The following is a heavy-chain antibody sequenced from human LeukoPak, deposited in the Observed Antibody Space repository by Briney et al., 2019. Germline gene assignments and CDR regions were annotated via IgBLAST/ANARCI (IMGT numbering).Heavy chain of an antibody. Sequence: PGGSLRLSCAASGFTLSDYYMSWIRQAPGKGLEWVSYISSSSSYTNYADSVKGRFTISRDNTKNSLYLQMNSLRAEDTAVYYCAKSWFGDSYGMDVWGKGTTVTVSS. V-gene: IGHV3-11*06. J-gene: IGHJ6*04. CDR2: ISSSSSYT. D-gene: IGHD3-10*01. CDR1: GFTLSDYY. CDR3: AKSWFGDSYGMDV.